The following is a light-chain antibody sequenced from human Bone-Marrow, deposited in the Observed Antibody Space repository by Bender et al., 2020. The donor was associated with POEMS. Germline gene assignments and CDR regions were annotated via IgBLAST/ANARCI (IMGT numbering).Light chain of an antibody. CDR3: CSYTTSSTWV. CDR1: SSDVGGYNL. J-gene: IGLJ3*02. CDR2: EGS. V-gene: IGLV2-23*01. Sequence: QSVLTQPASVSGSPGQSITISCTGTSSDVGGYNLVSWYQQHPGKAPKLMIYEGSKRPSGLSNRFSGSKSGNTASLTISGLQAEDEADYYCCSYTTSSTWVFGGGTKLTVL.